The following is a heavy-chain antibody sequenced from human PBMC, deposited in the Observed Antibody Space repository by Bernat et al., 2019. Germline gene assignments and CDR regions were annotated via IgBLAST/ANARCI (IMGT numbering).Heavy chain of an antibody. Sequence: QLQLQESGPGLVKPSETLSLTCTVSGGSISSSSYYWGWIRQPPGKGLDWIGRIYYSGRTYYNPSLKSRVNITVDTSKNQFSLKLRSVTAADTAVYYCARECPKIVVGWFDHGGPGTLVTGSS. J-gene: IGHJ5*02. CDR1: GGSISSSSYY. CDR3: ARECPKIVVGWFDH. D-gene: IGHD3-22*01. CDR2: IYYSGRT. V-gene: IGHV4-39*02.